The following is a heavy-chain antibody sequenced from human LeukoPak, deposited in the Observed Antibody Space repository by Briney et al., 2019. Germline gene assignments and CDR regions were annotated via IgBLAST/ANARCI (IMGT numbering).Heavy chain of an antibody. Sequence: PGGSLRLSCAASGFTFSSYSMNWVRQAPGKGLEWVSPISSSSSCMYYADSVKGRFTISRDNAKNSLYLQMNSLRAEDTAVYYCARDSSGWYSNYYYYYGMDVWGQGTTVTVSS. CDR1: GFTFSSYS. CDR3: ARDSSGWYSNYYYYYGMDV. V-gene: IGHV3-21*01. CDR2: ISSSSSCM. J-gene: IGHJ6*02. D-gene: IGHD6-19*01.